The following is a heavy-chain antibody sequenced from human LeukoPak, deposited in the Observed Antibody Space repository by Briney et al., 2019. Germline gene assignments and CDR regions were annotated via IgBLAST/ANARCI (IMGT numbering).Heavy chain of an antibody. J-gene: IGHJ4*02. V-gene: IGHV1-2*02. Sequence: ASVKVSCKASGYTFTGYYMNWVRQAPGQRLECRGWINPNSGGADYAQKFKGRVTMTRYPSISPGYKEMSRLRSADTAVYYCATIPDHTGEGVGDYWGQGTLVTVSS. CDR2: INPNSGGA. CDR1: GYTFTGYY. D-gene: IGHD3-10*01. CDR3: ATIPDHTGEGVGDY.